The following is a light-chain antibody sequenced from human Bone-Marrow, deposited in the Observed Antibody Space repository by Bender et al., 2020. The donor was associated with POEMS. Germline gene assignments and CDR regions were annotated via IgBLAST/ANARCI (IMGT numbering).Light chain of an antibody. CDR3: SSYSSGTIDIL. V-gene: IGLV2-14*01. CDR2: EVT. CDR1: SGYNH. J-gene: IGLJ2*01. Sequence: QSALTQPPSASGSPGQSVTISCSGTSGYNHVSWYQQYPGKAPKLIIYEVTNRPLGVSNRFSASKSGNTASLTISGLQAEDEADYYCSSYSSGTIDILFGGGTKLTVL.